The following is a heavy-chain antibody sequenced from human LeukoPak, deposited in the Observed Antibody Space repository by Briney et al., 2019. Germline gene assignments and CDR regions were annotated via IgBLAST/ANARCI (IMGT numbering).Heavy chain of an antibody. CDR1: GFTFSSYA. CDR2: ISGSGGST. CDR3: ANYGDPYYYYYMDV. D-gene: IGHD4-17*01. Sequence: PGGSLRLSCAASGFTFSSYAMSWVRQAPGKGLEWVSAISGSGGSTYYADSVKGRFTISRDNSKNTLYLQMNNLRAEDTAVYYCANYGDPYYYYYMDVWGKGTTVTVSS. J-gene: IGHJ6*03. V-gene: IGHV3-23*01.